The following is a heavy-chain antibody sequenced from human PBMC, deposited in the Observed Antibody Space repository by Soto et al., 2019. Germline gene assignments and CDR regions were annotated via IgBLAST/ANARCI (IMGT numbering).Heavy chain of an antibody. CDR2: INHSGST. CDR3: ARDRIVVVPAAMPLRY. CDR1: GGSFSGYY. J-gene: IGHJ4*02. V-gene: IGHV4-34*01. D-gene: IGHD2-2*01. Sequence: QVQLQQWGAGLLKPSETLSLTCAVYGGSFSGYYWSWIRQPPGKGLEWIGEINHSGSTNYNPSLNTRVTISVDTSKNPFSLKLSSVTAADTAVYYCARDRIVVVPAAMPLRYWGQGTLVTVSS.